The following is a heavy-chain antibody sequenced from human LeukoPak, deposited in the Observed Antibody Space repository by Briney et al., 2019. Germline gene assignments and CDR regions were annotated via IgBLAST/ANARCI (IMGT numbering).Heavy chain of an antibody. V-gene: IGHV3-15*01. Sequence: GGSLRLSCAASGFTFSGAWMSWVRQAPGKGLEWVGRIKTKTAGGTIDYAAPVKGRFTISRDDSKNMLYLQMNSLKTEDTAVYFCTTDYYDSSGCVFWGQGTLVTVSS. D-gene: IGHD3-22*01. CDR2: IKTKTAGGTI. J-gene: IGHJ4*02. CDR3: TTDYYDSSGCVF. CDR1: GFTFSGAW.